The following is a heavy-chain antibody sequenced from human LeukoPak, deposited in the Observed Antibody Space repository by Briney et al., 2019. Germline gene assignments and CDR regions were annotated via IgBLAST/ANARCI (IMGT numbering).Heavy chain of an antibody. CDR2: TYYSGST. V-gene: IGHV4-59*01. CDR3: AREDTASWYFDY. D-gene: IGHD5-18*01. J-gene: IGHJ4*02. Sequence: KPSETLSLTCTVSGGSISSYYWSWIRQPPGKGLEWIGYTYYSGSTNYNPSLKSRVTISVDTSKNQFSLKLSSVTAADTAVYYCAREDTASWYFDYWGQGTLVTVSS. CDR1: GGSISSYY.